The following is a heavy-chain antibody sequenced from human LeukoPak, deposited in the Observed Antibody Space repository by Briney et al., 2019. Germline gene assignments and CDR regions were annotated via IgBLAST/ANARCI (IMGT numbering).Heavy chain of an antibody. CDR3: TTDPHGDYVVS. Sequence: AGGSLRLSCAASGFTFSNAWMSWVRQAPGKGLEWVGCIKGKTDGGTTDYAAPVKGRFTISRDDSKNTLYLQMNSLKTEDTAVYYCTTDPHGDYVVSWGQGTLVTVSS. V-gene: IGHV3-15*01. J-gene: IGHJ4*02. D-gene: IGHD4-17*01. CDR2: IKGKTDGGTT. CDR1: GFTFSNAW.